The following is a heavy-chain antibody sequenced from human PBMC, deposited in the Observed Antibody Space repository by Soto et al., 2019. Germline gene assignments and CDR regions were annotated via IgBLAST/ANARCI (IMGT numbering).Heavy chain of an antibody. V-gene: IGHV3-48*02. D-gene: IGHD2-15*01. CDR3: ARGVVVVVVAATHRMDV. Sequence: RRLSCAASGFTFSSYSMNWVRQAPGKGLEWVSYISSSSSTIYYADSVKGRFTISRDNAKNSLYLQMNSLRDEDTAVYYCARGVVVVVVAATHRMDVWGQGTTVTVS. CDR1: GFTFSSYS. J-gene: IGHJ6*02. CDR2: ISSSSSTI.